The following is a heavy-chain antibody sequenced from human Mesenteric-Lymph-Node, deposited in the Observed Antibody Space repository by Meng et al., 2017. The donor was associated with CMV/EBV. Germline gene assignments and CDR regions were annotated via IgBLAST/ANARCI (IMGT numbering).Heavy chain of an antibody. J-gene: IGHJ4*02. CDR3: AKDYFDY. CDR2: ITSSGSTI. Sequence: GESLKISCAASGFSFRSYEMNWVRQAPGKGLEWISYITSSGSTIYYADSVKGRFTISRDNAKNSLYLQMNSLRAEDTAVYYCAKDYFDYWGQGTLVTVSS. CDR1: GFSFRSYE. V-gene: IGHV3-48*03.